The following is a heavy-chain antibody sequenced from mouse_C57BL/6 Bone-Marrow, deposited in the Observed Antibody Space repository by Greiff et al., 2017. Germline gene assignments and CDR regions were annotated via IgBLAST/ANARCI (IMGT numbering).Heavy chain of an antibody. D-gene: IGHD2-13*01. V-gene: IGHV1-82*01. CDR2: IYPGDGDT. CDR3: ARSDGDYVGFAY. CDR1: GYAFSSSW. Sequence: VQLQQSGPELVKPGASVKISCKASGYAFSSSWMNWVKQRPGKGLEWIGRIYPGDGDTNYNGKFKGKATLTADKSSSTAYMQLSSLTSEDSAVYFCARSDGDYVGFAYWGQGTLVTVAA. J-gene: IGHJ3*01.